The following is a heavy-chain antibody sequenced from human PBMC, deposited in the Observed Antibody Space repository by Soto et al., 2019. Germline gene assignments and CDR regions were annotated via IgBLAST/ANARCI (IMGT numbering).Heavy chain of an antibody. J-gene: IGHJ6*02. V-gene: IGHV3-74*01. CDR3: ARGVRNYYGVDV. Sequence: GGSLRLSCAASGFTFSSYWMHWVRQAPGKGLVWVSRINTDGSTTNYADSVKGRFTISRDNAKNTVHLQMNSLRAEDAAVYYCARGVRNYYGVDVRGQGTTVTVSS. CDR1: GFTFSSYW. CDR2: INTDGSTT. D-gene: IGHD2-21*01.